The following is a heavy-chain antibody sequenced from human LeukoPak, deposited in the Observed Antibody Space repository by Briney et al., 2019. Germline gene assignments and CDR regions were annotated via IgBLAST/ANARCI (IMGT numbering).Heavy chain of an antibody. Sequence: SETLSLTCAVSGDSISSGTYYWGWVRQSPGKGVEWIGTIYYTDTTYYNPSLNSRVTISVHTSKNQFSLKLSSVTAADTAVYYFARQFLLYYFDFWGQGTLVTVSS. CDR3: ARQFLLYYFDF. J-gene: IGHJ4*02. D-gene: IGHD2/OR15-2a*01. CDR2: IYYTDTT. CDR1: GDSISSGTYY. V-gene: IGHV4-39*01.